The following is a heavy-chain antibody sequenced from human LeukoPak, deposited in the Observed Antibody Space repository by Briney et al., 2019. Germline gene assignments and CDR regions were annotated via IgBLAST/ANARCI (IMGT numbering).Heavy chain of an antibody. J-gene: IGHJ4*02. CDR1: GGSISSYY. CDR2: IYYSGST. D-gene: IGHD6-13*01. Sequence: PSETLSLTCTVSGGSISSYYWSWIRQPPGKGLEWIGYIYYSGSTNYNPSLKSRVTISVDTSKNQFSLRLSSVAAADTAVYYCARVTGYVMEDYFDYWGQGTLVTVSS. CDR3: ARVTGYVMEDYFDY. V-gene: IGHV4-59*01.